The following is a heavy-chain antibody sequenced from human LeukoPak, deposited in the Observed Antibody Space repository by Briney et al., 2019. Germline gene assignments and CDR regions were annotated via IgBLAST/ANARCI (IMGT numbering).Heavy chain of an antibody. CDR3: ARDRDGYNDY. Sequence: ASVKVSCKASGYSFINYGITWVRQAPGQGLEWMGWISAYNGNTNYAQKLQGRVTMTTDTSTSTAYMELRSLRSDDTAVYYCARDRDGYNDYWGQGTLVTVSS. V-gene: IGHV1-18*01. CDR1: GYSFINYG. CDR2: ISAYNGNT. J-gene: IGHJ4*02. D-gene: IGHD5-24*01.